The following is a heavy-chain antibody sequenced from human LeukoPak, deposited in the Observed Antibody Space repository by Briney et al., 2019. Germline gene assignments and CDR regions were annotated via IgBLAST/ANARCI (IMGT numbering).Heavy chain of an antibody. CDR1: GFTVSSNY. J-gene: IGHJ3*02. V-gene: IGHV3-53*01. CDR2: IYSGGST. Sequence: PGGSLRLSCAASGFTVSSNYMSWVRQAPGKGLEWVSVIYSGGSTYYADSVKGRFTISRDNSKNTLYLQMNSLRAEDTAVYYCARVGKTGYDSSGYYDAFDIWGQGTMVTVSS. CDR3: ARVGKTGYDSSGYYDAFDI. D-gene: IGHD3-22*01.